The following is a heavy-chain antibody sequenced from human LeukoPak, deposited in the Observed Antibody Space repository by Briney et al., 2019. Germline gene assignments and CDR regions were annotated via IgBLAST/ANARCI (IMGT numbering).Heavy chain of an antibody. CDR2: IYYSGST. CDR1: GGSISSYY. D-gene: IGHD5-12*01. Sequence: SETLSLTCTVSGGSISSYYWSWIRQPPGKGLEWIGYIYYSGSTNYNPSLKSRVTISVDTSKNQFSLKLSSVTAADTAVYYCARGLGDYWGQGTLATVSS. V-gene: IGHV4-59*01. CDR3: ARGLGDY. J-gene: IGHJ4*02.